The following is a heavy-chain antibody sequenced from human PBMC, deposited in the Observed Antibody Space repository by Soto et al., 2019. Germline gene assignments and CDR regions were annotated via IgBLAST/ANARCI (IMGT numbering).Heavy chain of an antibody. J-gene: IGHJ4*02. D-gene: IGHD5-18*01. Sequence: GXLRLSCAGSGFTFSRNYIRWVRQAPGKGLEWGSVIYSGGSTYYADSVKGRFTISRDNSKNTLYLQMNSLRAEDTAVYYCARDLRGYSYGYFGYWGQGTLVTVSS. CDR2: IYSGGST. CDR3: ARDLRGYSYGYFGY. CDR1: GFTFSRNY. V-gene: IGHV3-53*01.